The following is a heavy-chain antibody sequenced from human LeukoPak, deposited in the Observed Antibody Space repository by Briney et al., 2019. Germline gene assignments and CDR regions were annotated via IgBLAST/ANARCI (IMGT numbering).Heavy chain of an antibody. J-gene: IGHJ4*02. CDR3: AKDHLAWMVRDQDFDY. CDR2: LSYDITNK. Sequence: PGGNLRLYSAACAFTFNTIGMHRVPPGQGQGLMGGTVLSYDITNKYYADSVKGRCTIARDNSKNTLYLQMNSLRAEDTAVYYWAKDHLAWMVRDQDFDYWGQGTLVTVSS. CDR1: AFTFNTIG. V-gene: IGHV3-30*18. D-gene: IGHD3-10*01.